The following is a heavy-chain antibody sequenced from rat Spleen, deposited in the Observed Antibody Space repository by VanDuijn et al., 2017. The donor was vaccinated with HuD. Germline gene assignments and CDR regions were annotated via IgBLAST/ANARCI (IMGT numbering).Heavy chain of an antibody. CDR3: VRLYNNHGYWYFDF. CDR1: GFTFSNYY. V-gene: IGHV5-25*01. CDR2: ISTGGGIT. Sequence: EVQLVESGGGLVHPGRSLKLSCAASGFTFSNYYMAWVRQAPTKGLEWIASISTGGGITYYRDSVKGRFTISRDDGESTLYLQMNSLRSEDTATYYCVRLYNNHGYWYFDFWGPGTMVTVSS. J-gene: IGHJ1*01. D-gene: IGHD1-5*01.